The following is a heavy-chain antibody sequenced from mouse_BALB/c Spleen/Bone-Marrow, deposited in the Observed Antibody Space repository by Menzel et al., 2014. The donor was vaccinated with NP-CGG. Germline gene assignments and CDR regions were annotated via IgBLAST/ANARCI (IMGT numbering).Heavy chain of an antibody. D-gene: IGHD1-1*01. V-gene: IGHV14-3*02. CDR2: IDPANGNT. CDR3: ALLLRYYAMDY. Sequence: VHLQQSGAELVKPGASVKLSCTASGFNIKDTYMHWVKQRPEQGLEWIGRIDPANGNTKYDPKFQGKATITADTSSNTAYLQLSSLTSEDTAVYYCALLLRYYAMDYWGQGTSVTVSS. J-gene: IGHJ4*01. CDR1: GFNIKDTY.